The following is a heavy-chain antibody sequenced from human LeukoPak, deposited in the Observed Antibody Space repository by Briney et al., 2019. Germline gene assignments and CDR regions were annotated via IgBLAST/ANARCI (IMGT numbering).Heavy chain of an antibody. Sequence: SGTLSLTCAVSGGSINRDNWWTWVRQPPGKGLEWIGEVYYTGNTHYNPSLQSRVTISVDKSKNQFSLDLSSVTAADTAVYYCARAAVYGGNLLDPWGQGTLVTVSS. V-gene: IGHV4-4*02. J-gene: IGHJ5*02. CDR2: VYYTGNT. CDR3: ARAAVYGGNLLDP. D-gene: IGHD4-23*01. CDR1: GGSINRDNW.